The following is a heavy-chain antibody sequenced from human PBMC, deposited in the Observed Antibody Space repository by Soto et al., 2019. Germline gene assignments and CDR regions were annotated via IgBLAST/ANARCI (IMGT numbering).Heavy chain of an antibody. CDR3: AADSSGYYSYYFDY. V-gene: IGHV1-24*01. J-gene: IGHJ4*02. Sequence: ASVKGSCKASRGTFSSYAMSWVRQAPGKGLEWMGGFDPEDGETIYAQKFQGRVTMTEDTSTDTAYMELSSLRSEDTAVYYCAADSSGYYSYYFDYWGQGTLVTVSS. D-gene: IGHD3-22*01. CDR2: FDPEDGET. CDR1: RGTFSSYA.